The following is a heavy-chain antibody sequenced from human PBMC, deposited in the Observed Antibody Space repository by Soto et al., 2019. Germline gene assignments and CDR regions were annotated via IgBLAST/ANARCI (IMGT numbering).Heavy chain of an antibody. CDR1: GGSIRSHY. V-gene: IGHV4-59*11. Sequence: SETLSLTCSVSGGSIRSHYGGWIRQPPGKGLEWIGFIYYSGSTYYNPSLKSRVTISVDTSKNQFSLKLSSVTAADTAVYYCARGGYSYGFDYWGQGTLVTVSS. J-gene: IGHJ4*02. D-gene: IGHD5-18*01. CDR2: IYYSGST. CDR3: ARGGYSYGFDY.